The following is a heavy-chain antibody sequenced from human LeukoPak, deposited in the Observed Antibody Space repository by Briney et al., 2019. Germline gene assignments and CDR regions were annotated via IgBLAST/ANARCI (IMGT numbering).Heavy chain of an antibody. D-gene: IGHD5-24*01. CDR2: IYYSGST. V-gene: IGHV4-59*01. J-gene: IGHJ5*02. CDR1: GGSINSYY. Sequence: SETLSLTCTVSGGSINSYYWSWIRQPPGKGLEWIGYIYYSGSTEYNPSLKSRVTISVDTSKNQFSLKMSSVTAADTAVYYWPQARVAQLNTGSAPWAKETRVTVPS. CDR3: PQARVAQLNTGSAP.